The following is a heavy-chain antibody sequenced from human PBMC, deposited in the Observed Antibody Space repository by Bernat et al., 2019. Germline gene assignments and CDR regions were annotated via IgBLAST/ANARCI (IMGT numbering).Heavy chain of an antibody. J-gene: IGHJ4*02. CDR2: IYWDDDK. CDR3: AHRRWTGYSSGSHFDY. D-gene: IGHD6-19*01. CDR1: GFSLSTSGVG. V-gene: IGHV2-5*02. Sequence: QITLKESGPTLVKPTQTLTLTCTFSGFSLSTSGVGVGWIRQPPGKALEWLALIYWDDDKRYSPSLKSRLTITKDTSKNQVVLTMTNMDPVDTATYYCAHRRWTGYSSGSHFDYWGQGTLVTVSS.